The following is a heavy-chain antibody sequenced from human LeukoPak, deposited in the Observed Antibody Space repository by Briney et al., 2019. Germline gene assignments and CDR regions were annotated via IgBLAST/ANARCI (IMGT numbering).Heavy chain of an antibody. CDR2: IYYSGSN. J-gene: IGHJ3*02. V-gene: IGHV4-59*08. CDR3: ARRLRWKSTDAFDI. D-gene: IGHD4-23*01. CDR1: GCSISSYY. Sequence: SETLSLTCTGSGCSISSYYWSWIRQPPGQGLEWIGYIYYSGSNNYNPSLKSLVTISVDTSKKPFSLKLSSVTAADTAVYYCARRLRWKSTDAFDIWGQGTMVTVSS.